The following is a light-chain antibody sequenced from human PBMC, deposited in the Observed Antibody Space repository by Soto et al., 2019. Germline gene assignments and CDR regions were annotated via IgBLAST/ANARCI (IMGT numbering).Light chain of an antibody. J-gene: IGKJ2*01. Sequence: DIQMTQSPSTLSASVGDRVTITCRASQSLNSWLAWYQQKPGKAPKLLIYDASILQTAVPSRFSGSGPGTEFTLTISSLQPDDFATYYCQQYNGYSDTFGQGTKVDIK. CDR1: QSLNSW. V-gene: IGKV1-5*01. CDR2: DAS. CDR3: QQYNGYSDT.